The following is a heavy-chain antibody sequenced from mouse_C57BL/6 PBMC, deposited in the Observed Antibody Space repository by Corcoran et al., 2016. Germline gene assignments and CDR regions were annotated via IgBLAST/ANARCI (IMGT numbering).Heavy chain of an antibody. Sequence: QIQLVQSGPELKKPGETVKISCKASGYTFTTYGMSWVKQAPGKGLKWMGWINTYSGVPTYADDFKGRFAFSLETSASTAYLQINNLKNEDTATYFCARYYYGSSPYYFDYWGQGTTLTVSS. J-gene: IGHJ2*01. CDR3: ARYYYGSSPYYFDY. CDR2: INTYSGVP. CDR1: GYTFTTYG. D-gene: IGHD1-1*01. V-gene: IGHV9-3*01.